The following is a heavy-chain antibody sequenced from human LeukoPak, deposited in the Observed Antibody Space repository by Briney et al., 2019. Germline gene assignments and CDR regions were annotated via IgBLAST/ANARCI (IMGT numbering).Heavy chain of an antibody. V-gene: IGHV1-2*02. Sequence: ASVKVSCKASGYTFTGYYIHWVRQAPGQGLEWMGWINPNNGGTNYAQKFQGRVTMTRHTPISTAYMALSSLRSDDTAVYSCARSGAYGSGSYLSYWGQGTLVTVSS. D-gene: IGHD3-10*01. CDR3: ARSGAYGSGSYLSY. CDR2: INPNNGGT. CDR1: GYTFTGYY. J-gene: IGHJ4*02.